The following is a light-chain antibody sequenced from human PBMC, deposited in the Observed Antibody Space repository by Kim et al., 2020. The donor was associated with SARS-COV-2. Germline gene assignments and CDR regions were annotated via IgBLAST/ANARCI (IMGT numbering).Light chain of an antibody. V-gene: IGLV2-14*03. CDR1: NSDVGAYDY. CDR3: ALYTIGTTLA. Sequence: GHSISISCTGTNSDVGAYDYVSWYQQRPGKAPRLLISNVNERPSGVSSRFSGSKSGNTASLTISGLQAEDEADYYCALYTIGTTLAFGGGTQLTVL. CDR2: NVN. J-gene: IGLJ2*01.